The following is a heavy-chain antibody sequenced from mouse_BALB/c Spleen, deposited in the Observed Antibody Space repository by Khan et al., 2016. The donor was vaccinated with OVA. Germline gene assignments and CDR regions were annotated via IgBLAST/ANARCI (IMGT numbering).Heavy chain of an antibody. Sequence: VQLKESGAELVRPGALVKLSCKASGFNIKDYYMLWVKQRPEQGLEWIGWIDPENGNTIYDPKFQGKASITADTYSNTAYLQLSSLTSEDTAVYYCAKRGYGNYWFAYWGQGTLVTVSA. D-gene: IGHD2-1*01. CDR1: GFNIKDYY. CDR3: AKRGYGNYWFAY. V-gene: IGHV14-1*02. J-gene: IGHJ3*01. CDR2: IDPENGNT.